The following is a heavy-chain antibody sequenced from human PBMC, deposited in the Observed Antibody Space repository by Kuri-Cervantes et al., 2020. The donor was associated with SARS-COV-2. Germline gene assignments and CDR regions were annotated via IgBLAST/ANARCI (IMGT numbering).Heavy chain of an antibody. V-gene: IGHV3-23*01. Sequence: GGSLRLSCAASGFTFGSYVMNWVRQAPGKGLEWVSTISVSGGNTYYADSVKGRFTISRDSSENTLYLQMNSLRAEDTAVYYCARAYCGGDCEFDYWGQGTLVTVSS. CDR3: ARAYCGGDCEFDY. J-gene: IGHJ4*02. CDR1: GFTFGSYV. D-gene: IGHD2-21*02. CDR2: ISVSGGNT.